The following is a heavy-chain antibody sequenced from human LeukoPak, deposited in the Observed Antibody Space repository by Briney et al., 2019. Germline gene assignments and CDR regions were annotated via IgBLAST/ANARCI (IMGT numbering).Heavy chain of an antibody. Sequence: SETLSLTCTVSGGSISSGSYYWSWIRQPAGKGLEWIGRIYTSGSTNYNPSLKSRVTISVDTSKNQFSLKLSSVTAADTAVYYCARARDGYNSLFDYWGQGTLATVSS. CDR3: ARARDGYNSLFDY. CDR2: IYTSGST. D-gene: IGHD5-24*01. J-gene: IGHJ4*02. V-gene: IGHV4-61*02. CDR1: GGSISSGSYY.